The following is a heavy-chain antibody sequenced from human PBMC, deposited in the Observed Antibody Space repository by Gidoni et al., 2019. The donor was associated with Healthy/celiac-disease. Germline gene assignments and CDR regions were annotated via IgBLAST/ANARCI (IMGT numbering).Heavy chain of an antibody. CDR2: IYYSGST. D-gene: IGHD6-19*01. CDR3: ARDQGSGWNHDAFDI. CDR1: GGSISSYY. V-gene: IGHV4-59*01. Sequence: QVQLQESGPGLVKPSETLSLTCTVSGGSISSYYWSWIRQPPGKGLEWIGYIYYSGSTNYNPSLKSRVTISVDTSKNQFSLKLSSVTAADTAVYYCARDQGSGWNHDAFDIWSQGTMVTVSS. J-gene: IGHJ3*02.